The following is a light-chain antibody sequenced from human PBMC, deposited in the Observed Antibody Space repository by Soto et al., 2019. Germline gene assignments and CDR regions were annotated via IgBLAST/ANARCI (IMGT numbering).Light chain of an antibody. Sequence: QSVLTQPPSASGTPGQRVTISCSGSSANIESYTVNWYQQVPGTAPKLLFYSNNQRPSGVPDRFSGSKSGTSASLAISGLQSEDEADYYCSAWDDSLKAVVFGGGTKLTVL. V-gene: IGLV1-44*01. CDR3: SAWDDSLKAVV. CDR1: SANIESYT. CDR2: SNN. J-gene: IGLJ2*01.